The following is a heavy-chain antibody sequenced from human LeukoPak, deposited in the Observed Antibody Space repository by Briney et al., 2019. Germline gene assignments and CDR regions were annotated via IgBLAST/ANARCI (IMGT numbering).Heavy chain of an antibody. CDR3: ARDPRPIDIVVVPAAISGALDI. CDR2: INPNSGGT. J-gene: IGHJ3*02. Sequence: ASVKVSCKASGYTFTGYYMHWVRQAPGQGLEWMGWINPNSGGTNYAQKFQGRVTMTRDTSISTAYMELSRLRSDDTAVYYCARDPRPIDIVVVPAAISGALDIWGQGTMVTVSS. D-gene: IGHD2-2*01. V-gene: IGHV1-2*02. CDR1: GYTFTGYY.